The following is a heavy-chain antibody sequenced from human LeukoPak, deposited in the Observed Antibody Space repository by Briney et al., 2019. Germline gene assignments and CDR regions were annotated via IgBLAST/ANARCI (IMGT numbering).Heavy chain of an antibody. J-gene: IGHJ4*02. Sequence: GGSLRLSCAASGFTFSSYWMNWVRQAPGKGLVWVSRIASDGSSTTYADSVKGRFSISRDNAKNTLYLQMNSLRDEDTAVYYCARGRPHGNDYWGQGTLVTVSS. CDR1: GFTFSSYW. CDR3: ARGRPHGNDY. CDR2: IASDGSST. V-gene: IGHV3-74*01. D-gene: IGHD4-23*01.